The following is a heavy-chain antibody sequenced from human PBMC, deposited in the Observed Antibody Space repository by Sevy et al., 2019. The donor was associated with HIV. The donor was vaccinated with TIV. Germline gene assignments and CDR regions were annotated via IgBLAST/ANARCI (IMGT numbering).Heavy chain of an antibody. J-gene: IGHJ6*03. CDR1: GFTFSSYA. CDR3: AKDSGRHQLRIGYYYYMDV. Sequence: GGSLRLSCAASGFTFSSYAMSWVRQAPGKGLEWVSAISGSGGSTYYADSVKGRFTISRDNSKNTLYLQMNSLRAEDTTVYYCAKDSGRHQLRIGYYYYMDVWGKGTTVTVSS. D-gene: IGHD2-2*01. CDR2: ISGSGGST. V-gene: IGHV3-23*01.